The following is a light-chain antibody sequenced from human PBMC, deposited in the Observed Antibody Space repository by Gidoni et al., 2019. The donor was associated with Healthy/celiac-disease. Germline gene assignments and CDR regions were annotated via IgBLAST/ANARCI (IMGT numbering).Light chain of an antibody. V-gene: IGKV1-33*01. CDR3: QQYDNLSALT. CDR2: DAS. Sequence: DIQMTQSPSSLSASVGDRVTITCQASQDFSNYLNWYQQKPGKAPKLLIYDASNLETGVPSRFSGSGSGTDFTFTISSLQPEDIATYYCQQYDNLSALTFGGGTKVEIK. J-gene: IGKJ4*01. CDR1: QDFSNY.